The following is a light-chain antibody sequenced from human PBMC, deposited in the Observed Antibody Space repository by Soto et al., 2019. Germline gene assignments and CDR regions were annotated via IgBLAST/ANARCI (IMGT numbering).Light chain of an antibody. V-gene: IGKV3-20*01. J-gene: IGKJ1*01. Sequence: EIVLTQSPGTLSLSPGERATLSCRASQSVSSTYLAWYQQKPGQAPRLLIYGASSRAADIPDRFSGGGSGTDFTLTISRLEPEDFAVYYCQQYGSSSWTFGQGTKVEIK. CDR2: GAS. CDR1: QSVSSTY. CDR3: QQYGSSSWT.